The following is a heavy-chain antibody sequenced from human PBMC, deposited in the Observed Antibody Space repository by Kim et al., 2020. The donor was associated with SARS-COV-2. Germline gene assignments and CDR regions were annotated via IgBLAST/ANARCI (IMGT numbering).Heavy chain of an antibody. CDR3: ARGSKGKARVVGATNYYYYMDV. J-gene: IGHJ6*03. V-gene: IGHV4-34*01. CDR1: GGSFSGYY. CDR2: INHSGST. Sequence: TLSLTCAVYGGSFSGYYWSWIRQPPGKGLEWIGEINHSGSTNYNPSLKSRVTISVDTSKNQFSLKLSSVTAADTAVYYCARGSKGKARVVGATNYYYYMDVWGKGTTVTVSS. D-gene: IGHD1-26*01.